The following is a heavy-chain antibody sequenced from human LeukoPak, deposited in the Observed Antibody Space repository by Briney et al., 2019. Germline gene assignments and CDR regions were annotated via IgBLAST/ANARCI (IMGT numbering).Heavy chain of an antibody. V-gene: IGHV4-34*01. CDR2: INHSGST. Sequence: PSETLSLTCAVYGGSFSGYYWSWIRQPPGKELEWIGEINHSGSTNYNPSLKSRVTISVDTSKNQFSLKLSSVTAADTAVYYCARGGVQYYDILTGYYTNYFDYWGQGTLVTVSP. J-gene: IGHJ4*02. D-gene: IGHD3-9*01. CDR3: ARGGVQYYDILTGYYTNYFDY. CDR1: GGSFSGYY.